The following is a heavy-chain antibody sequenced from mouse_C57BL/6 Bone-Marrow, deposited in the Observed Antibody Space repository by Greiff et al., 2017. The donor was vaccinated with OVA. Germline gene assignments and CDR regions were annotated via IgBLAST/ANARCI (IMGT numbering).Heavy chain of an antibody. J-gene: IGHJ4*01. Sequence: VQLKQSGPELVKPGASVKIPCKASGYTFTDYNMDWVKQSHGKSLEWIGDINPNNGGTIYNQKFKGKATLTVDKSSSTAYMELRSLTSEDTAVYYCARGRRQLRRYYYAMDYWGQGTSVTVSS. V-gene: IGHV1-18*01. CDR1: GYTFTDYN. CDR3: ARGRRQLRRYYYAMDY. CDR2: INPNNGGT. D-gene: IGHD3-2*02.